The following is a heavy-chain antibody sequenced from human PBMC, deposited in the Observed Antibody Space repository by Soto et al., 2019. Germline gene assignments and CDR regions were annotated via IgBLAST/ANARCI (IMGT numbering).Heavy chain of an antibody. CDR3: ARGVPYSYGYVSWFDP. V-gene: IGHV4-61*01. CDR1: GGSVSSGSYY. D-gene: IGHD5-18*01. Sequence: QGQLQESGPGLVKPSETLSLTCTVSGGSVSSGSYYWSWIRQPPGKGLEWIGYIYYSGSTNYNPSLKSRVTISVDTSKNQFSLKLSSVTAADTAVYYCARGVPYSYGYVSWFDPWGQGTLVTVSS. CDR2: IYYSGST. J-gene: IGHJ5*02.